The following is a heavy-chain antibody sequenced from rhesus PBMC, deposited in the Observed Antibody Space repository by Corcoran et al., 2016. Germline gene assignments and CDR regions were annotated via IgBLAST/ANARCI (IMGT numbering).Heavy chain of an antibody. CDR3: ARDRKVVLTAPRHYGLDS. Sequence: QVQLQESGPGLVKPSETLSLTCAVSGGSFSSYWWSWIRQPPGKGLEWIGENNGNSGSTNYTPPPKSRVTIAKGASKNQLSLRLSSVTAAATAVYYCARDRKVVLTAPRHYGLDSWGQGVVVTVSS. CDR1: GGSFSSYW. CDR2: NNGNSGST. D-gene: IGHD2-15*01. J-gene: IGHJ6*01. V-gene: IGHV4-80*01.